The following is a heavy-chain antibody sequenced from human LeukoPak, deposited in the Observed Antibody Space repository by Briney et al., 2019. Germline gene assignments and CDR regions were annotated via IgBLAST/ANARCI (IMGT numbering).Heavy chain of an antibody. CDR3: ARSRYGSGSYCFGY. Sequence: ASVKVSCKASGGTFSSYAISWVRQAPGQGLEWMGWINPNSGGTNYAQKFQGRVTMTRDTSISTAYMELSRLRSDDTAVYYCARSRYGSGSYCFGYWGQGTLVTVSS. J-gene: IGHJ4*02. CDR1: GGTFSSYA. V-gene: IGHV1-2*02. CDR2: INPNSGGT. D-gene: IGHD3-10*01.